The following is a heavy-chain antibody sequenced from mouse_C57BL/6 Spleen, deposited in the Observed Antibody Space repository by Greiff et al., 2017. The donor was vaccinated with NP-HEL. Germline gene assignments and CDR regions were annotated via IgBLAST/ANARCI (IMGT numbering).Heavy chain of an antibody. CDR1: GFNITGDY. CDR2: IDPANGDT. D-gene: IGHD1-1*01. J-gene: IGHJ3*01. CDR3: AKGPYGSSSAWFAY. V-gene: IGHV14-4*01. Sequence: EVQLQQSGAELVRPGASVKLSCTASGFNITGDYMHWVKQRPEQGLEWIGWIDPANGDTEYDSKFKGKGTITADTSSNTAYLQLSSLTSEDTAAYYCAKGPYGSSSAWFAYWGQGTLVTVSA.